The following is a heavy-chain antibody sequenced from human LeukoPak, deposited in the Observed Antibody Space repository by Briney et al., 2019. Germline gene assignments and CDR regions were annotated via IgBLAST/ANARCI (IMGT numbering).Heavy chain of an antibody. D-gene: IGHD6-6*01. CDR2: INPNSGGT. V-gene: IGHV1-2*02. J-gene: IGHJ5*02. Sequence: ASVKVSCKASGYTFTSYGISWVRQAPGQGLEWMGWINPNSGGTNYAQKFQGRVTMTRDTSISTAYMELSRLRSDDTAVYYCARGSIAVRRVAYWFDPWGQGTLVTVSS. CDR3: ARGSIAVRRVAYWFDP. CDR1: GYTFTSYG.